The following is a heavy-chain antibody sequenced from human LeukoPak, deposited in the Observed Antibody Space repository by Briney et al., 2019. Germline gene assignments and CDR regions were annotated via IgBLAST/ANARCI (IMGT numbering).Heavy chain of an antibody. CDR3: ATGRDCSSTSCYDYYFDY. D-gene: IGHD2-2*01. J-gene: IGHJ4*02. Sequence: ASVKVSSKVSGYTLTELSMHWVRQAPGKGLEWMGGFDPEDGETIYAQKFQCRVTMTEDTSTDTAYMELSSLRSEDTAVYYCATGRDCSSTSCYDYYFDYWGQGTLVTVSS. CDR2: FDPEDGET. V-gene: IGHV1-24*01. CDR1: GYTLTELS.